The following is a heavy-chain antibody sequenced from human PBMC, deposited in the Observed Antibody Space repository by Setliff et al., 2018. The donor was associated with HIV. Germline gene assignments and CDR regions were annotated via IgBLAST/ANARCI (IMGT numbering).Heavy chain of an antibody. CDR1: GGSISSGTSY. CDR3: VTTELYYDIGGYYYFDY. D-gene: IGHD3-22*01. Sequence: PSETLSLTCTVSGGSISSGTSYWSWIRQPAEKGLEWIGRIYTSGSTNYNPSLKSRVSISVDTSKNRFSLKLSSVTAADTAVYYCVTTELYYDIGGYYYFDYWGPGTLVTVSS. CDR2: IYTSGST. J-gene: IGHJ4*02. V-gene: IGHV4-61*02.